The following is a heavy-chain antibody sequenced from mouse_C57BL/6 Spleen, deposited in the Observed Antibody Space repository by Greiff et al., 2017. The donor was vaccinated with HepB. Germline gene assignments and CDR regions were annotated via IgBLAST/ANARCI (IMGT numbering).Heavy chain of an antibody. V-gene: IGHV10-1*01. J-gene: IGHJ1*03. CDR2: LRSQSNNYAT. CDR1: GFSFNPYA. D-gene: IGHD1-1*01. CDR3: TGVGAPTGGFDV. Sequence: EVKLMESGGGLVQPKGSLKLSCTASGFSFNPYAMNWVRQAPGKGLEWVARLRSQSNNYATYYAVSVKARFTISRDDSESMLYLQMNTLKTEDTAMYYCTGVGAPTGGFDVWGTGTTVTVSS.